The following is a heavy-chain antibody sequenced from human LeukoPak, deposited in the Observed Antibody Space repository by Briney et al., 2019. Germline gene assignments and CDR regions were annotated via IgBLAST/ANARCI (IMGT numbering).Heavy chain of an antibody. J-gene: IGHJ6*02. CDR3: ARGALLGGNYYGMDV. CDR1: GGSFSGYY. Sequence: SETLSLTCAVYGGSFSGYYWSWIRQPPGKGLEWIGEISHSGSTNYNPSLKSRVTISVDTSKNQFSLKLSSVTAADTAVYYCARGALLGGNYYGMDVWGQGTTVTVSS. CDR2: ISHSGST. D-gene: IGHD3-16*01. V-gene: IGHV4-34*01.